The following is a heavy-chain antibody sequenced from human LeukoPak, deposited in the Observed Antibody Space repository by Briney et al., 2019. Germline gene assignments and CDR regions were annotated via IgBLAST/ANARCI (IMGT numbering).Heavy chain of an antibody. CDR1: GFTFDDYA. J-gene: IGHJ6*02. V-gene: IGHV3-9*01. Sequence: PGGSLRLSCAASGFTFDDYAMHWVRQAPGKGLECVSGISWNSGSIGYADSVKGRFTISRDNAKNSLYLQMNSLRAEDTALYYCAKDISLSSSWYVYYYYGMDVWGQGTTVTVSS. CDR2: ISWNSGSI. D-gene: IGHD6-13*01. CDR3: AKDISLSSSWYVYYYYGMDV.